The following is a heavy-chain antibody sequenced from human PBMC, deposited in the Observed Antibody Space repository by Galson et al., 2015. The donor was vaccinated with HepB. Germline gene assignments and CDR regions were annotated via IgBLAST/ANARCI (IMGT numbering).Heavy chain of an antibody. Sequence: SVKVSCKASGYTFTSYAMHWVRQAPGQRLEWMGWINAGNGNTKYSQKFQGRVTITRDTSASTAYMELSSLRSEDTAVYYCARDYGGNSWENYYYYYGMDVWGQGTTVTVSS. CDR1: GYTFTSYA. CDR2: INAGNGNT. J-gene: IGHJ6*02. V-gene: IGHV1-3*01. CDR3: ARDYGGNSWENYYYYYGMDV. D-gene: IGHD4-23*01.